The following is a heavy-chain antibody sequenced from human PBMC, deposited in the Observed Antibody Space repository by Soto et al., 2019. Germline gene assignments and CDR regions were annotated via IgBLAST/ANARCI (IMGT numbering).Heavy chain of an antibody. J-gene: IGHJ3*02. Sequence: EVQLLESGGGLVQPGGSLRLSCAASGFTFSSYAMSGVRQAPGKGLEWVLAISGSGGSTYYADSVKGRFTISRDNSKNTLYLQMNSLRAEDTAVYYCAKDGDIVVVPAAVGGFDIWGQGTMVTVSS. V-gene: IGHV3-23*01. D-gene: IGHD2-2*01. CDR2: ISGSGGST. CDR1: GFTFSSYA. CDR3: AKDGDIVVVPAAVGGFDI.